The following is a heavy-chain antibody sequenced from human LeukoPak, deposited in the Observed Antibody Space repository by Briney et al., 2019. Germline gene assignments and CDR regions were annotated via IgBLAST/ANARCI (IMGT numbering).Heavy chain of an antibody. J-gene: IGHJ4*02. V-gene: IGHV3-21*01. Sequence: GGSLRLSCAASGFTFSSYSMTWVRQAPGKGLEWVSSISSSSSYIYYADSVKGRFTISRDNAKNSLYLQMNSLRAEDTAVYYCAREDGSGWYRGGTDDYWGQGTLVTVSS. CDR2: ISSSSSYI. CDR3: AREDGSGWYRGGTDDY. CDR1: GFTFSSYS. D-gene: IGHD6-19*01.